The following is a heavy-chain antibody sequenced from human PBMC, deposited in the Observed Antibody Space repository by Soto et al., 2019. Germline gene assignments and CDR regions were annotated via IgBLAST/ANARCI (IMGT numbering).Heavy chain of an antibody. J-gene: IGHJ5*02. V-gene: IGHV4-4*07. CDR1: GDSISSYY. CDR3: ARLSYSSGWSRWFDP. CDR2: MYTTGST. D-gene: IGHD6-19*01. Sequence: QVQLQESGPGLVKPSETLSLTCTVSGDSISSYYWSWIRQPAGKGLEWIGRMYTTGSTNYNPSLKSRVSMSGDTSKNQSSLRLSSVTVADTAVYYCARLSYSSGWSRWFDPWGQGTLVTVSS.